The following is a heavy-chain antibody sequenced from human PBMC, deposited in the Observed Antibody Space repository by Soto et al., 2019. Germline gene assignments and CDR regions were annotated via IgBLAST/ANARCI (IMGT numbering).Heavy chain of an antibody. CDR1: GYTFTGYY. CDR3: ARGGYYYHSSGYFFDY. V-gene: IGHV1-2*02. J-gene: IGHJ4*02. D-gene: IGHD3-22*01. Sequence: ASVKVSCKASGYTFTGYYMHWVRQAPGQGLEWMGWINPNSGGTNYAQKFQGRVTMTRDTSISTAYMELSRLRSDDTAVYYCARGGYYYHSSGYFFDYWGQGTLVSVSS. CDR2: INPNSGGT.